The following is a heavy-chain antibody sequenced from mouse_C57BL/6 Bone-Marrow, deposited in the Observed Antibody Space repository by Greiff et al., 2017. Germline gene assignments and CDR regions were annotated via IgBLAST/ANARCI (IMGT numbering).Heavy chain of an antibody. CDR3: TRSPYYGGFAY. D-gene: IGHD1-1*01. CDR2: IDPETGGT. Sequence: QVQLQQSGAELVRPGASVTLSCKASGYTFTDYEMHWVKQTPVHGLEWIGAIDPETGGTAYNQKFKGKAILTADKSSSTAYMELRSLTSEDSAVYYCTRSPYYGGFAYWGQGTLVTVSA. CDR1: GYTFTDYE. J-gene: IGHJ3*01. V-gene: IGHV1-15*01.